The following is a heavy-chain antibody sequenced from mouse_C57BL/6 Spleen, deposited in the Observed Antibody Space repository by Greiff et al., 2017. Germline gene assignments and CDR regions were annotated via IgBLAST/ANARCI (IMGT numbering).Heavy chain of an antibody. CDR3: ARPFYGSSFDY. Sequence: EVQLVESGGGLVKPGGFLKLSCAASGFTFSDYGMHWVRQAPEKGLEWVAYISSGSSTIYYADTVKGRFTISRDNAKNTLFLQMTSLRSEDTAMYYCARPFYGSSFDYWGQGTTLTVSS. D-gene: IGHD1-1*01. V-gene: IGHV5-17*01. J-gene: IGHJ2*01. CDR1: GFTFSDYG. CDR2: ISSGSSTI.